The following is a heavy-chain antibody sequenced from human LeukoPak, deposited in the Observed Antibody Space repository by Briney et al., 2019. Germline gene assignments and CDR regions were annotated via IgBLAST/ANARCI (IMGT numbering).Heavy chain of an antibody. CDR1: GFTFSSYW. V-gene: IGHV3-7*01. CDR3: ARDQTSPALSLFQKRYYFDY. CDR2: IKQDGSEK. D-gene: IGHD2-21*01. J-gene: IGHJ4*02. Sequence: GGSLRLSCAASGFTFSSYWMSWVRQAPGKGLEWVANIKQDGSEKYYVDSVKGRFTISRDNAKNSLYLQTNSLRAEDTAVYYCARDQTSPALSLFQKRYYFDYWGQGTLVTVSS.